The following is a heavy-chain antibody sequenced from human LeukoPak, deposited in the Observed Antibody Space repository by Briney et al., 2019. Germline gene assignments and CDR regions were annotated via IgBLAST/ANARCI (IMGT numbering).Heavy chain of an antibody. Sequence: SETLSLTCTVSGGSISSYYWSRIRQPAGKGLEWIGRIYTSGSTNYNPSLKSRVTMSVDTSKNQFSLKLSSVTAADTAVYYCARGVDHLHPNAFDIWGQGTMVTVSS. CDR1: GGSISSYY. V-gene: IGHV4-4*07. D-gene: IGHD3-3*01. J-gene: IGHJ3*02. CDR3: ARGVDHLHPNAFDI. CDR2: IYTSGST.